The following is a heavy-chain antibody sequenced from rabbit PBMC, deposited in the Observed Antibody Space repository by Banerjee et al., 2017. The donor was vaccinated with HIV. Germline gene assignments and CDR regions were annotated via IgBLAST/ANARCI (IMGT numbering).Heavy chain of an antibody. CDR2: IDTGSST. CDR3: AKSYSSTGYYSSL. V-gene: IGHV1S45*01. J-gene: IGHJ6*01. D-gene: IGHD1-1*01. Sequence: QEQLVESGGGLVQPGGSLTLSCKASGFSLSSYWMTWVRQAPGKGLEWIGCIDTGSSTYYASWVNDRFTLSKTSSTTVTLQMTSLTAADTATYFCAKSYSSTGYYSSLWGPGTLVTVS. CDR1: GFSLSSYW.